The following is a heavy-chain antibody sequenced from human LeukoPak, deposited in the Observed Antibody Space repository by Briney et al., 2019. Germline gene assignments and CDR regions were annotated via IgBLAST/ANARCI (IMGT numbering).Heavy chain of an antibody. V-gene: IGHV4-39*07. CDR1: GGSISSSSYY. CDR2: IYYSGST. J-gene: IGHJ4*02. CDR3: ARDAQMLTIFGVVNYFDY. D-gene: IGHD3-3*01. Sequence: SETLSLTCTVSGGSISSSSYYWGWIRQPPGKGLEWIGSIYYSGSTYYNPSLKSRVTISVDTSKNQFSLKLSSVTAADTAVYYCARDAQMLTIFGVVNYFDYWGQGTLVTVSS.